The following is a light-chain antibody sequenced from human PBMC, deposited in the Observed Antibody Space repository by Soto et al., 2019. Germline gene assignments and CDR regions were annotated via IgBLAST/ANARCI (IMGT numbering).Light chain of an antibody. CDR1: QSVSNN. CDR3: HHYDDWPKP. CDR2: GAS. V-gene: IGKV3-15*01. J-gene: IGKJ1*01. Sequence: EIVMTQSPATLSMSPGERATLSCRASQSVSNNLAWYQQKPGQAPRLLIYGASTRATGIPATFSGSGSATKSPLTTSSLPSKNLAVYSCHHYDDWPKPFGQGPKV.